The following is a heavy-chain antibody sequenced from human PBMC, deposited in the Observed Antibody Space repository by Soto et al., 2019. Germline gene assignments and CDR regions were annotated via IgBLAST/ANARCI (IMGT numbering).Heavy chain of an antibody. Sequence: LSRAASGDTISISEWSSWGKKHQGKGLEWIGETYHSGSTNYNPSLKSRVTISVDKSKNQFSLKLSSVTAADTAVYYCAIVWGGDFWSGYYLFDYWGQGTLVTVTS. D-gene: IGHD3-3*01. CDR3: AIVWGGDFWSGYYLFDY. J-gene: IGHJ4*02. CDR1: GDTISISEW. V-gene: IGHV4-4*02. CDR2: TYHSGST.